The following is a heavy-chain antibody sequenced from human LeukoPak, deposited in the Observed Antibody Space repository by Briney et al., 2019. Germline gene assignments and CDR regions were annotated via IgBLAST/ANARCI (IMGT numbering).Heavy chain of an antibody. CDR3: TGLPYYDFWSGYPTGYYMDV. J-gene: IGHJ6*03. V-gene: IGHV3-49*03. CDR2: IRGKAYGGTT. Sequence: PGGSLRLSCTASGFTFGDYVMSWFRQAPGKGLEWVGFIRGKAYGGTTEYAASVKGRFTISRDDSKSIAYLQMNSLKTEDTAVYYCTGLPYYDFWSGYPTGYYMDVWGKGTTVTVSS. D-gene: IGHD3-3*01. CDR1: GFTFGDYV.